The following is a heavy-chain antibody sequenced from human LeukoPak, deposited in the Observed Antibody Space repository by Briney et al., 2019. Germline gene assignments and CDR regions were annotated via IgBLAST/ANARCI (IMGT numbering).Heavy chain of an antibody. CDR3: ARVSGRWELLWAFDY. D-gene: IGHD1-26*01. J-gene: IGHJ4*02. Sequence: ASVKVSCKASGYTFTSYGISWVRQAPGQGLEWMGWISAYNGNTNYAQKLQGRVTMTTDTSTSTAYMELRSLRSEDTAVYYCARVSGRWELLWAFDYWGQGTLVTVSS. V-gene: IGHV1-18*01. CDR1: GYTFTSYG. CDR2: ISAYNGNT.